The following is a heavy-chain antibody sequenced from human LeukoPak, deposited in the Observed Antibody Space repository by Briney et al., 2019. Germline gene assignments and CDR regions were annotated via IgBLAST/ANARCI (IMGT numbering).Heavy chain of an antibody. D-gene: IGHD4-11*01. J-gene: IGHJ6*03. CDR1: GGSISSYW. V-gene: IGHV4-59*01. Sequence: KTSETLSLTCTVSGGSISSYWWTWIRQPPGKGLEWIGYVDHTGSTNFNPSLSGRVSISRDTSKNLFSLRLRSVTAADTAVYFCARGRVSSSTWYSTYYYYFYMDVWGKGTTVTVSS. CDR2: VDHTGST. CDR3: ARGRVSSSTWYSTYYYYFYMDV.